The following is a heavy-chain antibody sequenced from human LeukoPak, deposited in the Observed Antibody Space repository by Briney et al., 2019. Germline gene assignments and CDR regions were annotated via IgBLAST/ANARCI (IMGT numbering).Heavy chain of an antibody. V-gene: IGHV3-7*01. J-gene: IGHJ1*01. CDR2: IKQDGSEK. CDR1: RFTFSDYW. CDR3: ARKAGAY. D-gene: IGHD3-10*01. Sequence: GGSLRLSCAGSRFTFSDYWMNWVRQAPGNGLEWVANIKQDGSEKFYVDSVKGRFTISRDNAKNSLYLQMNSLRAEDTAVYYSARKAGAYWGQGTLVTVSS.